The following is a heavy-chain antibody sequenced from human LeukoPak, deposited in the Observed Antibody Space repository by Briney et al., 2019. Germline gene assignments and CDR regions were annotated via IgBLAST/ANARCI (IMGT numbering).Heavy chain of an antibody. J-gene: IGHJ4*02. D-gene: IGHD3-3*01. CDR1: GGSISSGGYS. CDR2: IYYSGST. Sequence: SQTLSLTCTVSGGSISSGGYSWSWIRQHPGKGLEWIGYIYYSGSTYYNPSLKSRVTISVDTSKNQFSLKLSSVTAADTAVYYCARASPITIFGVATSYYFDYWGQGTLVTVSS. CDR3: ARASPITIFGVATSYYFDY. V-gene: IGHV4-31*03.